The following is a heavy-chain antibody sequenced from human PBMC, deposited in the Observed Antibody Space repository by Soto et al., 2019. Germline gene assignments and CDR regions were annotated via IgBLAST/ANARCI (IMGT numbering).Heavy chain of an antibody. CDR1: GDSMNAHF. J-gene: IGHJ4*02. CDR2: IHKSGIA. Sequence: SETLSLTCTVSGDSMNAHFWSWIRQSAGKGLEWIGHIHKSGIATYNPSLKGRVTMSLDPPKNHLSLKLTSVTAADTAVYYCARINGGSPDFWGQGTLVTVSS. D-gene: IGHD2-15*01. CDR3: ARINGGSPDF. V-gene: IGHV4-4*07.